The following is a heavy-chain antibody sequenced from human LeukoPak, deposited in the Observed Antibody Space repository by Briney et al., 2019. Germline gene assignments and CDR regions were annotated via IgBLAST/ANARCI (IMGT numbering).Heavy chain of an antibody. CDR3: ARILPPFYSGYDFYGMDV. V-gene: IGHV1-69*04. Sequence: ASVKVSFKASGGTFSSYAISWVRQAPGQGLEWMGRIIPILGIANYAQKFQGRVTITADKSTSTAYMELSSLRSEDTAVYYCARILPPFYSGYDFYGMDVWGQGTTVTVSS. J-gene: IGHJ6*02. D-gene: IGHD5-12*01. CDR2: IIPILGIA. CDR1: GGTFSSYA.